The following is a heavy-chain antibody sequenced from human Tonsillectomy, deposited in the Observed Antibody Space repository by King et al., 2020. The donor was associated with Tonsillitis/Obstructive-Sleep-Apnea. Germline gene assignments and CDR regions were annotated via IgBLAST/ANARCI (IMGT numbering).Heavy chain of an antibody. CDR1: GGSISSYY. J-gene: IGHJ4*02. D-gene: IGHD3-22*01. CDR2: IYYSGNT. CDR3: ARGYYYDSSGH. Sequence: VQLQESGPGLVKPSETLSLTCTVSGGSISSYYWSWIRPPPGKGLEWIGYIYYSGNTNYNPSLKSRVTISVDTSKNQFSLKLSSVTAADTAVYYCARGYYYDSSGHWGQGTLVTVSS. V-gene: IGHV4-59*01.